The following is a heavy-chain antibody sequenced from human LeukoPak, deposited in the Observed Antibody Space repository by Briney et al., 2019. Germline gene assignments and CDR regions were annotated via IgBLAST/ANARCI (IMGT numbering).Heavy chain of an antibody. J-gene: IGHJ5*02. Sequence: PGGSLRLSCAASGFTFSSYEMNWVRQAPGKGLEWVSYISSSGSTIYYADSVKGRFTLSRDNAKNSLYLQMNSLRAEDTAVYYCARGTRYCLDPWGQGTLVTVSS. CDR1: GFTFSSYE. CDR3: ARGTRYCLDP. V-gene: IGHV3-48*03. D-gene: IGHD1-7*01. CDR2: ISSSGSTI.